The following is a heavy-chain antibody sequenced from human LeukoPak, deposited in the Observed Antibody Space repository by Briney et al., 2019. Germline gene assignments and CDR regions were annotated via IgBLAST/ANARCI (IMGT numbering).Heavy chain of an antibody. V-gene: IGHV3-23*01. CDR2: ICGSGYST. CDR1: GFPFSTYD. J-gene: IGHJ1*01. CDR3: VILPPYAE. Sequence: PGGSLRLSCAASGFPFSTYDRNWVRQAPGKGLEWVAGICGSGYSTYYADSVKGRFNVSRDNSKNTLYLQMHSLRVEETGVYYCVILPPYAEWSQGTLVTVSS. D-gene: IGHD2-2*01.